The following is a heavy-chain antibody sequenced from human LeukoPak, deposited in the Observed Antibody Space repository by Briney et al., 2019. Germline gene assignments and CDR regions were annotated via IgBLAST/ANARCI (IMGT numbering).Heavy chain of an antibody. J-gene: IGHJ4*02. CDR1: GFTFSSYA. Sequence: GGPLRLSCAASGFTFSSYAMSWVRQAPGKGLEWVSAISGSGGSTYYADSVKGRFTISRDNSKNTLYLQMNSLRAEDTAVYYCAKASMITFGGVIVPFDYWGRGTLVTVSS. D-gene: IGHD3-16*02. CDR2: ISGSGGST. CDR3: AKASMITFGGVIVPFDY. V-gene: IGHV3-23*01.